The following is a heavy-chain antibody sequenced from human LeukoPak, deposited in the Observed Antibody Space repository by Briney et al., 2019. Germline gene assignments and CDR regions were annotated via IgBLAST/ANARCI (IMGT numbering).Heavy chain of an antibody. V-gene: IGHV3-20*04. CDR2: INWNGGST. Sequence: GGSLRLSCAASGFTFDDYGMSWVRQAPGKGLDWVSGINWNGGSTGYADSVKGRFTISRDNAKNTVYLQMNSLRAEDTGVYYCARDAAGLDYWGQGTLVTVSS. CDR1: GFTFDDYG. J-gene: IGHJ4*02. D-gene: IGHD1-14*01. CDR3: ARDAAGLDY.